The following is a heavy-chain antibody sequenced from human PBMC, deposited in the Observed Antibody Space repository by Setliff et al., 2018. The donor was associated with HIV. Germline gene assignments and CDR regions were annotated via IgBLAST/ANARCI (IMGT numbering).Heavy chain of an antibody. Sequence: SETLSLTCAVYGGSFGDQFWNWIRQSPGKGLEWIGELSPSGTTRSNPSLQSRVTISLDTSNNQFSLKLSSVTAADTAVYYCARDAPTVYANGWFDPWGQGALVTVSS. D-gene: IGHD2-8*01. J-gene: IGHJ5*02. CDR1: GGSFGDQF. CDR2: LSPSGTT. V-gene: IGHV4-34*01. CDR3: ARDAPTVYANGWFDP.